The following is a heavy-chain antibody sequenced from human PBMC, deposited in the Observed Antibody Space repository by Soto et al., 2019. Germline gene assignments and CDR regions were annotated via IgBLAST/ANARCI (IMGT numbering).Heavy chain of an antibody. D-gene: IGHD3-3*01. Sequence: SETLSLTCAVYGGSFSGYYWSWIRQPPGKGLEWIGEINHSGSTNYNPSLKSRVTISVDTSKNQFSLKLSPVTAADTAVYYCARGGRLRFLEWLPTQRFDPWGQGTLVTVSS. CDR1: GGSFSGYY. CDR3: ARGGRLRFLEWLPTQRFDP. J-gene: IGHJ5*02. CDR2: INHSGST. V-gene: IGHV4-34*01.